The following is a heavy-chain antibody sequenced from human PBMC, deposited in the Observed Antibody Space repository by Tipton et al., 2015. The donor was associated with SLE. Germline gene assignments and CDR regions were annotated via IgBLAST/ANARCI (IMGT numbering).Heavy chain of an antibody. V-gene: IGHV4-34*01. CDR3: ARRVYDAWDAFDI. J-gene: IGHJ3*02. Sequence: TLSLTCAVYGESFSTYYWSWIRQPPGKGLEWVGYIYDNSNTHYNPSLKSRVTISIDTSKNQFSLKLSFVSAADTALYYCARRVYDAWDAFDIWGQGTMVTVSS. CDR2: IYDNSNT. D-gene: IGHD5/OR15-5a*01. CDR1: GESFSTYY.